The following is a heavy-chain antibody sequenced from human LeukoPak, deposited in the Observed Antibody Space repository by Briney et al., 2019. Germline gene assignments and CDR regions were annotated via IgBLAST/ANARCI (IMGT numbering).Heavy chain of an antibody. CDR1: GGSISSSNW. J-gene: IGHJ4*02. D-gene: IGHD1-26*01. CDR3: ARRIVGANPFDY. V-gene: IGHV4-4*02. Sequence: SETLSLTCAVSGGSISSSNWWSWVRQPPGKGLEWIGEIYHSGSTNYNPSLKSRVTISADKSKNQFSLELSSVTAADTAVYYCARRIVGANPFDYWGQGTLVTVSS. CDR2: IYHSGST.